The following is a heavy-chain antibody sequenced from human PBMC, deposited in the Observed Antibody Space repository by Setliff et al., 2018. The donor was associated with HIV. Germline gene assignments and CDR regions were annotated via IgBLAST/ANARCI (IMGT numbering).Heavy chain of an antibody. CDR3: ARHSITPVVGVPERDDAFDI. CDR1: GGSISNNSYY. V-gene: IGHV4-39*01. J-gene: IGHJ3*02. D-gene: IGHD6-19*01. CDR2: LFYNGNT. Sequence: SETLSLTCTVSGGSISNNSYYWGWVRQPPGKGLELIGNLFYNGNTYYNPSLKSRVTISVDTSKNQFSLKLSSVTAADTAIYFCARHSITPVVGVPERDDAFDIWGQGTMVTVSS.